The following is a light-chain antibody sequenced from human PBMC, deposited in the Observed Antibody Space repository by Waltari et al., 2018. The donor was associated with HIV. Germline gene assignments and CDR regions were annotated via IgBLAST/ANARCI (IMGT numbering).Light chain of an antibody. CDR3: QQYYITPYT. CDR2: WAS. V-gene: IGKV4-1*01. CDR1: QSLLYSSNNKNY. J-gene: IGKJ2*01. Sequence: DIVMTQSPDSLTVSLGERATMNCKSSQSLLYSSNNKNYLAWYQRKPGQPPKLLIYWASTRESGVPDRFSGSGSGTDFTLTISSLQAEDVAVYYCQQYYITPYTFGQGTKLEIK.